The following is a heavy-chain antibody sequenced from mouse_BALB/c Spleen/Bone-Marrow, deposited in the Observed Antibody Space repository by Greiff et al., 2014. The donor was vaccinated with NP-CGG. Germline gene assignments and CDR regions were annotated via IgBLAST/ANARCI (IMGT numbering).Heavy chain of an antibody. CDR2: INPDSSTL. D-gene: IGHD1-1*01. CDR1: EFDFSIFW. V-gene: IGHV4-1*02. Sequence: DVHLVESGGGLVQPGRSLKLSCAASEFDFSIFWMSWVRQAPGKGLEWIGEINPDSSTLNYTPSLKDKFIISRDNAKNTLYLQMSKVRSEDTALYYCARLSYYGRFAYWGQGTLVTVSA. J-gene: IGHJ3*01. CDR3: ARLSYYGRFAY.